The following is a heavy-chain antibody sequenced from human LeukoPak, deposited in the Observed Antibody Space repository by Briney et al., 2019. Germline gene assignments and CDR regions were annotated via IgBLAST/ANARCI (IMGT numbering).Heavy chain of an antibody. CDR1: GFTFSSYW. Sequence: GGSLRLSCAASGFTFSSYWMSWVRQAPGKGLEWVANIKQDGSEKYYVDSVKGRFTISRDNAKNSLYLQLSSLGAEDTAVYYCARGWGSYYFDSWGQGTLVTVSS. V-gene: IGHV3-7*01. CDR2: IKQDGSEK. J-gene: IGHJ4*02. CDR3: ARGWGSYYFDS. D-gene: IGHD3-16*01.